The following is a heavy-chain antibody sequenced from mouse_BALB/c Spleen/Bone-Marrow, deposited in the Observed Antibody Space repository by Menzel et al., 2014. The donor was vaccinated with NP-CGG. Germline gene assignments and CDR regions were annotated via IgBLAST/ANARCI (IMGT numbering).Heavy chain of an antibody. Sequence: EVQLVESGGGLVQPGGSRKLSCAASGFTFSSFGMHWVRQAPEKGLEWVAYISSDSSTIYYADTVEGRFTISRDNPKNTLFLQMTSLRSEDTAMYYCARWGYYYAMDYWCQGTSVTVSS. J-gene: IGHJ4*01. CDR3: ARWGYYYAMDY. V-gene: IGHV5-17*02. CDR2: ISSDSSTI. CDR1: GFTFSSFG.